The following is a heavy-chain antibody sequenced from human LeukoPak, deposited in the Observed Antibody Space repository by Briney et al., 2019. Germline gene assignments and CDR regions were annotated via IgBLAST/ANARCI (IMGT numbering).Heavy chain of an antibody. V-gene: IGHV4-34*01. CDR1: GGSFSSYY. Sequence: SETLSLTCAVYGGSFSSYYWSWIRQPPGNGLEWIAEINHRGDTNYNPSVKSRVTISVDTSKNQFSLKVTSLTAADTAVYYCARGPTISETGYFDYWGQGTLVTVSS. CDR2: INHRGDT. CDR3: ARGPTISETGYFDY. D-gene: IGHD1-1*01. J-gene: IGHJ4*03.